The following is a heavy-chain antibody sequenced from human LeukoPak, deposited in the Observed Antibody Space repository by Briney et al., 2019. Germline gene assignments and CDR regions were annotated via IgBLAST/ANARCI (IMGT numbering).Heavy chain of an antibody. J-gene: IGHJ3*02. CDR3: TTESRDRTGWYGAFDI. CDR1: GFTFSSYA. V-gene: IGHV3-15*01. Sequence: GGSLRLSCAASGFTFSSYAMTWVRQAPGKGLEWVGRIKSRTDGGTADYPAPVKGRFTISRDDSTNTLFLQMNSLRTEDTAVYYCTTESRDRTGWYGAFDIWGQGTMVTVSS. D-gene: IGHD6-19*01. CDR2: IKSRTDGGTA.